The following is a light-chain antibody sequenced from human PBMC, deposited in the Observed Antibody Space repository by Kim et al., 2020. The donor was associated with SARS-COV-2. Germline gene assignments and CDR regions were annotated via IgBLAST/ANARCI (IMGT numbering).Light chain of an antibody. Sequence: SSELTQDPAVSVALGQTVRITCQGDSLRSYYATWYQPKPGQAPIVVIYGKNNRPSGIPDRFSGSSSGDTASLTITGTQAGDEADYYCNSRGSNDNVLFGG. J-gene: IGLJ2*01. V-gene: IGLV3-19*01. CDR2: GKN. CDR3: NSRGSNDNVL. CDR1: SLRSYY.